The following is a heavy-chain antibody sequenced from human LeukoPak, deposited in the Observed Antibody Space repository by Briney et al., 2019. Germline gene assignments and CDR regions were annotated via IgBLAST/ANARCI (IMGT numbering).Heavy chain of an antibody. CDR2: ISYDGSNK. V-gene: IGHV3-30*18. CDR3: GKGIYWGAAGPYLDH. J-gene: IGHJ4*02. CDR1: GFTFSSYG. Sequence: PGGSLRLSCAASGFTFSSYGMHWVRQAPGKGLEWVAVISYDGSNKYYADSVKGRFTISRDNSKNTLFLQMNSLRAEDTAVYYCGKGIYWGAAGPYLDHLGQGTLVTGSS. D-gene: IGHD6-13*01.